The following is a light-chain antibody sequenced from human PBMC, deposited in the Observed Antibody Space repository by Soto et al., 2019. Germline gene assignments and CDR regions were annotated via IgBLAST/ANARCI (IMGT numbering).Light chain of an antibody. CDR3: AAWDTSLKVV. V-gene: IGLV1-44*01. CDR1: SSNIGSNS. CDR2: NNN. J-gene: IGLJ3*02. Sequence: QSLLTQPPSVSATPGQRVTISCSGGSSNIGSNSVNWYQQVPGMAPKLLIYNNNQRPSGVPDRFSGSKSGTSASLAISGLQSEDEADFYCAAWDTSLKVVFGGGTKLTVL.